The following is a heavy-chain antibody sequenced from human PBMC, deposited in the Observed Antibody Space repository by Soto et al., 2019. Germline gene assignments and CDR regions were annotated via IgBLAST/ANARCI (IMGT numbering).Heavy chain of an antibody. CDR3: ARGGGYPLNWFDP. J-gene: IGHJ5*02. CDR2: IYYSGST. Sequence: SETLSLTCTVSGGSISSYYWSWIRQPPGKGLEWIGYIYYSGSTNYNPSLKSRVTISVDTSKNQFSLKLSSVTAADTAVYYCARGGGYPLNWFDPWGQGTLVTVSS. V-gene: IGHV4-59*01. CDR1: GGSISSYY. D-gene: IGHD5-12*01.